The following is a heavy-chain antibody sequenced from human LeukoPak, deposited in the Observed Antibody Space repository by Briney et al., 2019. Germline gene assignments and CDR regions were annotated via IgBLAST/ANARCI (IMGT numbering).Heavy chain of an antibody. D-gene: IGHD6-19*01. CDR3: ASTGYSSGWYWYFDL. CDR1: GGSFSGYY. Sequence: SETLSLTCAVYGGSFSGYYWSWIRQPPGKGLEWIGEINHSGSTNYNPSLKSRVTISVDTSKNQFSLKLSSVTAADTAVYYCASTGYSSGWYWYFDLWGRGSLATVSS. CDR2: INHSGST. J-gene: IGHJ2*01. V-gene: IGHV4-34*01.